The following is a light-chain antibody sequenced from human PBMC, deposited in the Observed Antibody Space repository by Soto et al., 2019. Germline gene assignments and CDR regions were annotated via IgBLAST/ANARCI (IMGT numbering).Light chain of an antibody. CDR1: SSNIGAGYH. CDR2: GNS. CDR3: QSYDSSLNGWV. V-gene: IGLV1-40*01. J-gene: IGLJ3*02. Sequence: QSVLTQPPSVSGAPGQRVTISCTGSSSNIGAGYHVHWYQQLPGTAPKLLIYGNSNRPSGVPDRFSGSKSGTSASLAITGLQAEDEADYYCQSYDSSLNGWVFGGGIKLTVL.